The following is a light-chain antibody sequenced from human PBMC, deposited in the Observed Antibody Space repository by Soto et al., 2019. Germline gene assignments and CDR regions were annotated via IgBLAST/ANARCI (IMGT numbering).Light chain of an antibody. CDR3: RSYTNSRTLL. CDR2: GVT. Sequence: QSVLTQPASVSGSPGQSITISCTGTSDNYVSWYQQHPGKVPKLMIYGVTHRPSGGSDRFSGSKSGNTASLTISGLQTEDEADYYCRSYTNSRTLLFGAGTKLTVL. J-gene: IGLJ1*01. V-gene: IGLV2-14*01. CDR1: SDNY.